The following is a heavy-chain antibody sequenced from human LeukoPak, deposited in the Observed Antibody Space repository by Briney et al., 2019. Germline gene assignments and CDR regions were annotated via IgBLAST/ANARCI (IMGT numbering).Heavy chain of an antibody. CDR2: TLYDGSS. V-gene: IGHV4-39*01. Sequence: SETLSLTCTISGGSIISSSNYWGWIRQPPGKGLEWIGSAIGSTLYDGSSGYNPSLNSRLTISVDTSKNQFSLRLRSVTAADTAIYFCASLAMTGAAGRGYLDMWGQGTLVTVSS. D-gene: IGHD3-9*01. J-gene: IGHJ4*02. CDR1: GGSIISSSNY. CDR3: ASLAMTGAAGRGYLDM.